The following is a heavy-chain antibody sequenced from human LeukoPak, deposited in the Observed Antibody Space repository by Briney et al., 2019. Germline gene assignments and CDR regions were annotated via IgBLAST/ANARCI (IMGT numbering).Heavy chain of an antibody. J-gene: IGHJ4*02. V-gene: IGHV3-74*01. Sequence: GGSLRLSCAGSGFTFSNYWIHWVRQVPGKGLVWVSRINGDGRTTNYADSVKGRFTISRDNARNTVYLQMNSLRPEDTAVYFCAGGRGSYSLWDSWGQGTLVAVSS. CDR1: GFTFSNYW. CDR2: INGDGRTT. D-gene: IGHD1-26*01. CDR3: AGGRGSYSLWDS.